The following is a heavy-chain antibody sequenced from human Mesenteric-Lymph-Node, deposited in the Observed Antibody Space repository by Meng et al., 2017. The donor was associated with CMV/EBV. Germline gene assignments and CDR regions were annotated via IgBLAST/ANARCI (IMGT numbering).Heavy chain of an antibody. CDR3: ARGTPNSSGWKRYYYYGMDV. J-gene: IGHJ6*02. Sequence: SVKVSCKASGGTFSSYAISWVRQAPGQGLEWMGGIIPIFGTANYAQKFQGRVTITTDESTSTAYMELSSLRSEDTAVYYCARGTPNSSGWKRYYYYGMDVWGQGTTVTVSS. V-gene: IGHV1-69*05. CDR1: GGTFSSYA. CDR2: IIPIFGTA. D-gene: IGHD6-19*01.